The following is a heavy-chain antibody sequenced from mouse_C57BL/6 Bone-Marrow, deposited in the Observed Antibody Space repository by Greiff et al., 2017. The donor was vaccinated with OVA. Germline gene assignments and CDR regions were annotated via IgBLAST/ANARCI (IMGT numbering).Heavy chain of an antibody. Sequence: VQGVESGGDLVKPGGSLKLSCAASGFTFSSYGMSWVRQTPDKRLEWVATISSGGSYTYYPDSVKGRFTISRDNAKNTLYLQMSSLKSEDTAMYYCARWYYGSSFAMDYWGQGTSVTVSS. D-gene: IGHD1-1*01. CDR3: ARWYYGSSFAMDY. J-gene: IGHJ4*01. CDR1: GFTFSSYG. V-gene: IGHV5-6*01. CDR2: ISSGGSYT.